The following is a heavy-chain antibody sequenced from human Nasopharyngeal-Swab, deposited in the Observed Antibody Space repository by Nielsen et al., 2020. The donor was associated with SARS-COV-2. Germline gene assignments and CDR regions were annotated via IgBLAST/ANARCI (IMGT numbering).Heavy chain of an antibody. Sequence: SETLSLTCTVSGGSISSYYWSWIRQPPGKGLEWIGYIYYSGSTNYNPSLKSRVTISVATSKNQFSLKLSSVTAADTAVYYCARGYGSGSYSYMDVWGKGTTVTVSS. CDR3: ARGYGSGSYSYMDV. V-gene: IGHV4-59*01. D-gene: IGHD3-10*01. CDR1: GGSISSYY. J-gene: IGHJ6*03. CDR2: IYYSGST.